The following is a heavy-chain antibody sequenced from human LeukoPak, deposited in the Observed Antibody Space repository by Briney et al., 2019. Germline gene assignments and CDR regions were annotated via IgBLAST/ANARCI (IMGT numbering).Heavy chain of an antibody. Sequence: GGSLRLSCAASGFTFSNYGMHWVRQAPGKGLECVAFIRYEGSDKYYADSVKGRFTISRDNSKNTLYLQMNSLRAEDTAVFDCAKDKAAAGTIYFHVWGKGTTVTVSS. CDR3: AKDKAAAGTIYFHV. CDR2: IRYEGSDK. J-gene: IGHJ6*04. CDR1: GFTFSNYG. V-gene: IGHV3-30*02. D-gene: IGHD6-13*01.